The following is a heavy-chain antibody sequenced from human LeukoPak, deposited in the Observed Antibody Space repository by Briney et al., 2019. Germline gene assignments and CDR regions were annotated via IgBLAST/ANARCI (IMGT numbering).Heavy chain of an antibody. CDR3: ARRPYYYDSSGYLIENAFDI. CDR2: ISAYNGNT. Sequence: ASVKVSCKASGGTFSSYAISWVRQAPGQGLEWMGWISAYNGNTNYAQKLQGRVTMTTDTSTSTAYMELRSLRSDDTAVYYCARRPYYYDSSGYLIENAFDIWGQGTMVTVSS. D-gene: IGHD3-22*01. CDR1: GGTFSSYA. J-gene: IGHJ3*02. V-gene: IGHV1-18*01.